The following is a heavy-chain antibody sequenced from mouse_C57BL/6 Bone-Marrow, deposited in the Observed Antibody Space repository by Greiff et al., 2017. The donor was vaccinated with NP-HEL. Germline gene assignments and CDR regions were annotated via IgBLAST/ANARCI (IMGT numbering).Heavy chain of an antibody. CDR1: GYTFTSYW. CDR2: IDPSDSYT. V-gene: IGHV1-50*01. CDR3: AREGWLLLGY. D-gene: IGHD2-3*01. Sequence: VHLVESGAELVKPGASVKLSCKASGYTFTSYWMQWVKQRPGQGLEWIGEIDPSDSYTNYNQKFKGKATLTVDTSSSTAYMQLSSLTSEDSAVYYCAREGWLLLGYWGQGTSVTVSS. J-gene: IGHJ4*01.